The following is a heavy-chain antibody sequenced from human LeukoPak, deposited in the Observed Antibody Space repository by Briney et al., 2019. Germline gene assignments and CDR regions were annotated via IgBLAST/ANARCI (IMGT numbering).Heavy chain of an antibody. J-gene: IGHJ5*02. D-gene: IGHD3-10*01. V-gene: IGHV4-34*01. CDR2: INHSGST. Sequence: SETLSLTCTVSGGSISSYYWSWIRQPPGKGLVWIEEINHSGSTNYNPSLKSRVTISVDTSKNQFSLKLSSVTAADTAVYYCARHLPWYYYGSGSYYNGDWFDPWGQGTLVTVSS. CDR3: ARHLPWYYYGSGSYYNGDWFDP. CDR1: GGSISSYY.